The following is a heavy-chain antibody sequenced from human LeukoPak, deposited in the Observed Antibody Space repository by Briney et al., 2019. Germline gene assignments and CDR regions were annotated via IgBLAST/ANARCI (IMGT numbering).Heavy chain of an antibody. Sequence: ASVKVSCKASGYTFTSYAMHWVHQAPEQRLEWMGWINAGNGNTKYSQEFQGRVTITRDTSASTAYMELRSLRSDDTAVYYCARFNILTGYYIHYYMDVWGKGTTVTISS. CDR1: GYTFTSYA. J-gene: IGHJ6*03. D-gene: IGHD3-9*01. V-gene: IGHV1-3*01. CDR2: INAGNGNT. CDR3: ARFNILTGYYIHYYMDV.